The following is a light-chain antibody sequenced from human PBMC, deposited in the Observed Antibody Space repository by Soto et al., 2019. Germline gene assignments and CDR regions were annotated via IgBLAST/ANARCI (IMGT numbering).Light chain of an antibody. CDR1: QTISTY. Sequence: DIQMTQSPSSLSASVGDRVTITCRASQTISTYLNWYQQKPGKAPNLLIYGASSLQSGVPSRFSGSGSGTEFTLTISSLQPEDFVTYYCQQSDKSPRTFGGGTKVEI. CDR3: QQSDKSPRT. J-gene: IGKJ4*01. V-gene: IGKV1-39*01. CDR2: GAS.